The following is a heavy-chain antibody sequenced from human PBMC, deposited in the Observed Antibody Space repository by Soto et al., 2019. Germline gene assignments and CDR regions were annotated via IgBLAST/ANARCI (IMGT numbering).Heavy chain of an antibody. J-gene: IGHJ4*02. D-gene: IGHD2-15*01. Sequence: SETLSLTCTVSGGSISSSSYYWGWIRQPPGKGLEWIGSIYYSGSTYYNPSLKSRVTISVDTSKNQFSLKLSSVTAADTAVYYCARVVYCSGGSCYYFDYWGQGTLVTVSS. V-gene: IGHV4-39*07. CDR3: ARVVYCSGGSCYYFDY. CDR1: GGSISSSSYY. CDR2: IYYSGST.